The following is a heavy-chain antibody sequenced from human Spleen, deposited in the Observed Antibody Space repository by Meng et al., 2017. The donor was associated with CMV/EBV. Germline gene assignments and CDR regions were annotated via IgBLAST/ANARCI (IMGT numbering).Heavy chain of an antibody. CDR1: GDSMSGGPHY. CDR3: ARGKAARFDY. V-gene: IGHV4-39*07. Sequence: SETLSLTCSVSGDSMSGGPHYWGWIRQPPGKGLEWIGSIYYSGSTYYNPSLKSRVTISVDTSKNQFSLKLSSVTAADTAVYYCARGKAARFDYWGQGTLVTVSS. J-gene: IGHJ4*02. D-gene: IGHD6-6*01. CDR2: IYYSGST.